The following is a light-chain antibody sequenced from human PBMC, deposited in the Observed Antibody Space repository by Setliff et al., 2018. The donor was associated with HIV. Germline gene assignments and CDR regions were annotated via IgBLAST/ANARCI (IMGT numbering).Light chain of an antibody. CDR1: GGYFGTYGR. J-gene: IGLJ1*01. CDR3: SSHTSGSSPYV. Sequence: QSALTQPPSVSGSPGQSVAISCIGTGGYFGTYGRVSWYQQSPGTAPRLIIYEVSNRPSGVPDRFSGSKSGYTASLTISGLRPEDEGDYYCSSHTSGSSPYVFGPGTKVTV. V-gene: IGLV2-18*02. CDR2: EVS.